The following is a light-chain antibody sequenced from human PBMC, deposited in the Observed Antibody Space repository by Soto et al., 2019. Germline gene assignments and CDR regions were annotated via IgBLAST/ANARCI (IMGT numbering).Light chain of an antibody. J-gene: IGKJ3*01. CDR2: AAS. Sequence: DLQMTQSPSSLSASVGDRVTITCRASQSISSYLNWYQQKPGKPPKLLIYAASSLQSGVPSRFSGSGSGTDFTLTISSLQPEDFATYYCQQNYITPFTFGPGTKVDIK. CDR3: QQNYITPFT. V-gene: IGKV1-39*01. CDR1: QSISSY.